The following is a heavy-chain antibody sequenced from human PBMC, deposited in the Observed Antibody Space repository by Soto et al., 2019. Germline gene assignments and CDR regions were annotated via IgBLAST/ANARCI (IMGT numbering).Heavy chain of an antibody. CDR3: ARTNRILEAFDI. D-gene: IGHD2-15*01. CDR2: ISSTSSPI. Sequence: EVQLVESGGGLVQPGGSLRLSCAVAGFTFSSNDMNWIRQAPGKGLEWVSYISSTSSPIYYADSVRGRFTISRDNAKNSLYLQMNSLRAEDTAVYYCARTNRILEAFDIWGHGTMVTVSS. CDR1: GFTFSSND. J-gene: IGHJ3*02. V-gene: IGHV3-48*01.